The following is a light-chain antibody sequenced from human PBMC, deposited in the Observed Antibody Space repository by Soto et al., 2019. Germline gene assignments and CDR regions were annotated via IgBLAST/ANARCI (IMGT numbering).Light chain of an antibody. V-gene: IGKV3-20*01. CDR1: QSATSNY. J-gene: IGKJ1*01. CDR3: QQYGNSPWT. CDR2: GAS. Sequence: EIVLTQSPGTLSLSPGERATLSCRASQSATSNYLAWYQQKPGQAPRLLIYGASSRATGIPDRISGSGSGTDFTLTINRLESEDFAVYYCQQYGNSPWTFGRGTKVEIK.